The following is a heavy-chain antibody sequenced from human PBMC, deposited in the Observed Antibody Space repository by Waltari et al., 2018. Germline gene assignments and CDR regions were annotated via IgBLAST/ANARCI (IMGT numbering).Heavy chain of an antibody. J-gene: IGHJ4*02. D-gene: IGHD3-22*01. V-gene: IGHV3-30*01. CDR2: ISYDGSNK. CDR1: GFTFSSYA. Sequence: QVQLVESGGGVVQPGRSLRLSCAASGFTFSSYAMPWLRQAPGKGLEWVAVISYDGSNKYYADSVKGRFTISRDNSKNTLYLQMNSLRAEDTAVYYCARERYYDPRPSIDYWGQGTLVTVSS. CDR3: ARERYYDPRPSIDY.